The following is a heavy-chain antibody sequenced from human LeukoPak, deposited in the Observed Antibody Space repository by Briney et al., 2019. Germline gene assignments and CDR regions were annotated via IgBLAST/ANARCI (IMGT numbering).Heavy chain of an antibody. CDR2: IYSGGST. D-gene: IGHD3-10*01. Sequence: PGGSLRLSCAASGFIVSSNYMSWVRQAPGKGLEWVSLIYSGGSTYYADSVKGRFTISRDNSKNTVYLQMNSLRAEDTAVYYSARGHYGSGIHQGAFDIWGQGTIVTVSS. CDR1: GFIVSSNY. V-gene: IGHV3-53*01. CDR3: ARGHYGSGIHQGAFDI. J-gene: IGHJ3*02.